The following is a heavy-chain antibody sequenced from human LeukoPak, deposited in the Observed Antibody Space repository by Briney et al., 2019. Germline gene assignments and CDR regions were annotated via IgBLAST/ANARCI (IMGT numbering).Heavy chain of an antibody. J-gene: IGHJ6*03. CDR3: SCRVVPAASYYYYYMDV. CDR1: AYTFTIYD. CDR2: TNLNRGNT. V-gene: IGHV1-8*01. Sequence: GASVSVSFTSSAYTFTIYDINWARQAPGQGLEWMGWTNLNRGNTDYAQKFQGRVSITRTTSITTTYLELKRQRLRATAVAYCSCRVVPAASYYYYYMDVCGKGTTVTVSS. D-gene: IGHD2-2*01.